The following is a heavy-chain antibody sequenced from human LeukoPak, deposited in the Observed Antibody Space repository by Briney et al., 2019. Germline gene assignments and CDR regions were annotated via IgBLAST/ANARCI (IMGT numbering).Heavy chain of an antibody. CDR2: ISYDGSNK. CDR3: VGDYVWGSYRHFDY. V-gene: IGHV3-30-3*01. D-gene: IGHD3-16*02. J-gene: IGHJ4*02. Sequence: PGRSLRLSCAASGFTFSTYAMHWVRQGPGKGLEWVAVISYDGSNKYYADSVKGRFTISRDNSKNTLYLQMSSLTAADTAVYYCVGDYVWGSYRHFDYWGQGTLVTVSS. CDR1: GFTFSTYA.